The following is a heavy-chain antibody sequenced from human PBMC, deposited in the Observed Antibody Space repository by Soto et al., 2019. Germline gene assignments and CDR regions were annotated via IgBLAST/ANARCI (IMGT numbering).Heavy chain of an antibody. CDR1: GYTFTSYY. CDR3: ARGGPTHDYGDNNWFDP. D-gene: IGHD4-17*01. Sequence: ASVKVSCKASGYTFTSYYVHWVRQAPGQGLEWTGIINPSGGSTSYAQKFQGRVTMTRDTSTSTVYMELSSLRSEDTAVYYCARGGPTHDYGDNNWFDPWGQGTLVTVSS. V-gene: IGHV1-46*01. J-gene: IGHJ5*02. CDR2: INPSGGST.